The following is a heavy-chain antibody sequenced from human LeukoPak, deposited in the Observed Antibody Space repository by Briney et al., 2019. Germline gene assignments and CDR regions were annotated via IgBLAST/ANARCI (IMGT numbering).Heavy chain of an antibody. J-gene: IGHJ5*02. CDR1: GGSFSGYY. Sequence: SETLSLTCAVYGGSFSGYYWSWIRQPPGKGLEWIEEINHSGSTNYNPSLKSRVTISVDTSKNQFSLKLSSVTAADTAVYYCARASTYYYGSGSYSNWLDPWGQGTLVTASS. CDR3: ARASTYYYGSGSYSNWLDP. D-gene: IGHD3-10*01. V-gene: IGHV4-34*01. CDR2: INHSGST.